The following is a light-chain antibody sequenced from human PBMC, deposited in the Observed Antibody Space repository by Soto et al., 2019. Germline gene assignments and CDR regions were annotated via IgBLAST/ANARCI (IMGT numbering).Light chain of an antibody. Sequence: DSVLTQSPGTLSLSPGARASLSCRARQSVSSGHLAGYQQRPGQAPRLLIDGASSRATGLPDRFSGSGSGTGFALTISRLEPEDSAVYYCQQYGLTLWRFGQGTTAET. CDR1: QSVSSGH. V-gene: IGKV3-20*01. J-gene: IGKJ1*01. CDR2: GAS. CDR3: QQYGLTLWR.